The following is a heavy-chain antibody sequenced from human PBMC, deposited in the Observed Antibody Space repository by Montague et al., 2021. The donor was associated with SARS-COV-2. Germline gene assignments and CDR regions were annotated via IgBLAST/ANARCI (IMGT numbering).Heavy chain of an antibody. J-gene: IGHJ3*01. CDR1: GFTFDDYA. CDR2: INGDGLTT. Sequence: SRRLSCAASGFTFDDYAMHWVRQAPGKGLEWVSLINGDGLTTLVTDSVEGRFIISRDNSKNSLYLQMESLRTEDTALYFCVKDMSEFDDLNAFDVWGQGTQVTVSS. CDR3: VKDMSEFDDLNAFDV. V-gene: IGHV3-43*02. D-gene: IGHD3-10*01.